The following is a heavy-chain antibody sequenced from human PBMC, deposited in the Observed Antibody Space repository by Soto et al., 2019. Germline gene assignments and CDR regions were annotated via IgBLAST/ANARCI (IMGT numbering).Heavy chain of an antibody. D-gene: IGHD3-10*01. V-gene: IGHV3-23*01. Sequence: GGSLRLSCAASGFTFSSYAMSWVRQAPGKGLEWVSAISGSGGSTYYADSVKGRFTISRDNSKNTLYLQMNSLRAEDTAVYYCAKGVESDYYYYYMDVWGKGTTVTVSS. CDR3: AKGVESDYYYYYMDV. J-gene: IGHJ6*03. CDR1: GFTFSSYA. CDR2: ISGSGGST.